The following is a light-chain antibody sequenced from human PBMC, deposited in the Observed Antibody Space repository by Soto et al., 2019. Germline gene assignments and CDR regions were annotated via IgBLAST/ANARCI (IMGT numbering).Light chain of an antibody. CDR1: SSDVGGYNY. V-gene: IGLV1-44*01. CDR2: NND. CDR3: AAWDDSLNGPV. Sequence: QSALTQPASVSGSLGQWITISCTGTSSDVGGYNYVSWYQHHPGTAPKHLIFNNDQRPSGVPDRFSGSKSGTSASLAISGLQSEDEAEYYCAAWDDSLNGPVFGGGTKLTVL. J-gene: IGLJ3*02.